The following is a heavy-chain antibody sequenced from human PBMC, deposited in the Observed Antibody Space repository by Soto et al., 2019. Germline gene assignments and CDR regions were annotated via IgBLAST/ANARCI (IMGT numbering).Heavy chain of an antibody. CDR1: GYSFTSYW. V-gene: IGHV5-10-1*01. Sequence: PGESLKISCKGSGYSFTSYWISWVRQMPGKGLEWMGRIDPSDSYTNYSPSFQGHVTISADKSISTAYLQWSSLKASDTAMYYCASTAAGRLYYYYGMDVWGQGTXVTVSS. CDR2: IDPSDSYT. D-gene: IGHD6-13*01. J-gene: IGHJ6*02. CDR3: ASTAAGRLYYYYGMDV.